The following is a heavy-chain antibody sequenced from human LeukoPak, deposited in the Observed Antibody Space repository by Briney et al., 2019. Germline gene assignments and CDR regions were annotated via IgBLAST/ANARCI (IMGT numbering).Heavy chain of an antibody. CDR3: ARGHQRCFDWLAYFDY. J-gene: IGHJ4*02. CDR2: IYTSGST. Sequence: SETLSLTCTVSGDSISGYYWHWIRQPAGKGLEWIGRIYTSGSTNYNPFLKSRVTMSEDTSKNQFSLKLRSVTGADTAVYYCARGHQRCFDWLAYFDYWGQGTLVTVS. CDR1: GDSISGYY. D-gene: IGHD3-9*01. V-gene: IGHV4-4*07.